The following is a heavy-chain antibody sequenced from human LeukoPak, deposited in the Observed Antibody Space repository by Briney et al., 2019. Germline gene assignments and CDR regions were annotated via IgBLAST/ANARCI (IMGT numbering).Heavy chain of an antibody. D-gene: IGHD5-18*01. Sequence: GGSLRLSCAASGFTFSSYGMSWVRQAPRKGLEWVSAISGSGGSTYYADSVKGRFTISRDNSKNTLFLQMNSLRAEDTAVYYCAKDSRRVSTVTAMVTKTRTFLDYWGQGTLVTVSS. V-gene: IGHV3-23*01. CDR1: GFTFSSYG. CDR2: ISGSGGST. J-gene: IGHJ4*02. CDR3: AKDSRRVSTVTAMVTKTRTFLDY.